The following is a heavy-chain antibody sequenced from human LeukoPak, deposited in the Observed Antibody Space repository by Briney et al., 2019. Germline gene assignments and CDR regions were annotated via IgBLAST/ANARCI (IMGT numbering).Heavy chain of an antibody. J-gene: IGHJ5*02. Sequence: SETLSLTCTVSGVSISSSSYYWGWIRQPPGKGLEWIGSIYYSGSTYYNPSLKSRVTISVDTSKNQFSLKLSSVTAADTAVYYCARIYCSGGSCYSPEWFDPWGQGTLVTVSS. V-gene: IGHV4-39*01. CDR3: ARIYCSGGSCYSPEWFDP. CDR1: GVSISSSSYY. CDR2: IYYSGST. D-gene: IGHD2-15*01.